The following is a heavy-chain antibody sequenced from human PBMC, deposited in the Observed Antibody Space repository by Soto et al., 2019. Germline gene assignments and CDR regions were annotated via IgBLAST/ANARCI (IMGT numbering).Heavy chain of an antibody. CDR3: ASGPFDGEYYYDSSGYYPFDY. D-gene: IGHD3-22*01. J-gene: IGHJ4*02. CDR2: IYYSGST. CDR1: GGSVSSGSYY. Sequence: KPSETLSLTCTVSGGSVSSGSYYWSWIRQPPGKGLEWIGYIYYSGSTNYNPSLKSRVTISVDTSKNQFSLKLSSVTAADTAVYYCASGPFDGEYYYDSSGYYPFDYWGQGTLVTVSS. V-gene: IGHV4-61*01.